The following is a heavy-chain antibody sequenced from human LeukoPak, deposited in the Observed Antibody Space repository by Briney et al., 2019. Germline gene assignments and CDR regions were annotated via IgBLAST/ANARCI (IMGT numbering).Heavy chain of an antibody. V-gene: IGHV4-39*07. J-gene: IGHJ5*02. CDR1: GGSISSYY. CDR3: ESPSPGFDP. CDR2: VYYSGST. Sequence: SETLSLTCTVSGGSISSYYWGWIRQPPGRGLEWIGSVYYSGSTSYNPSLKSRVTISVDTSKNQFSLKLNSVTAADTAVYYCESPSPGFDPWGQGTLVTVSS.